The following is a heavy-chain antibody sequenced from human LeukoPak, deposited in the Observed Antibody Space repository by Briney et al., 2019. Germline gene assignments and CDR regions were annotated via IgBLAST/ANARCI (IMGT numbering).Heavy chain of an antibody. Sequence: SETLSLTCTVSGGSISSSSYYWGWIRQPPGKGLEWIGSIYYSGSTYYNPSLKSRVTISVDTSKNQFSLKLSSVTAADTAVYYCARVGVEMATILNYPFDYWGQGTLVTVSS. CDR2: IYYSGST. CDR3: ARVGVEMATILNYPFDY. CDR1: GGSISSSSYY. D-gene: IGHD5-24*01. J-gene: IGHJ4*02. V-gene: IGHV4-39*07.